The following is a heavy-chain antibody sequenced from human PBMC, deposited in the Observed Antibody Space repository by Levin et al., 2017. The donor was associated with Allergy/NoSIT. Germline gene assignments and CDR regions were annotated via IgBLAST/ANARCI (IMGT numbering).Heavy chain of an antibody. CDR1: GFIFSSHG. J-gene: IGHJ4*02. CDR2: ISSDGTYG. CDR3: AKSREAGIGTFDQ. Sequence: LSLTCAASGFIFSSHGVHWVRQAPGKGLEWVAVISSDGTYGHYAESVKGRFSVSRDNSKNTVHLQMNSLRSEDTAIYYCAKSREAGIGTFDQWGQGTLVTVSS. D-gene: IGHD6-19*01. V-gene: IGHV3-30*18.